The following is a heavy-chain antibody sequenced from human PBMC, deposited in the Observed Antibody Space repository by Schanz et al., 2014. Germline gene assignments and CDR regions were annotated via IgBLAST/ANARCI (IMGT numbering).Heavy chain of an antibody. CDR3: ARFRESANFGDEETGSLNDFDS. D-gene: IGHD4-17*01. CDR2: IYYSGNT. CDR1: GGSISSSNW. Sequence: QVQLQESGPGLVKPSETLSLTCTVSGGSISSSNWWSWVRQPPGKGLEWIGYIYYSGNTYYNPSLRGLVSMSLDTSKNQFSLKLGSVSAADTAVYFCARFRESANFGDEETGSLNDFDSWGQGAL. J-gene: IGHJ4*02. V-gene: IGHV4-4*02.